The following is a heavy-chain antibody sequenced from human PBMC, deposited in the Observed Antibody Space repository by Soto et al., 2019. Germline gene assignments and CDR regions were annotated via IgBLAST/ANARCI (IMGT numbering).Heavy chain of an antibody. V-gene: IGHV1-18*01. Sequence: QVQLVQSGSEVKKPGASVKVSCKASGYTFTNYGMSWVRQAPGQGLEWMGWISAYNGKTNHAQNFQGRVTMTTDTCTNTVYMELRSLRSDDTAVYYCAGCYCSVGSCYSCWHFDLWGRGALVTVSS. J-gene: IGHJ2*01. CDR2: ISAYNGKT. D-gene: IGHD2-15*01. CDR3: AGCYCSVGSCYSCWHFDL. CDR1: GYTFTNYG.